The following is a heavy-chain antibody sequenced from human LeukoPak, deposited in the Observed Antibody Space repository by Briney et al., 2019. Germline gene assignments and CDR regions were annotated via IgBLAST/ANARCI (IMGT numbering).Heavy chain of an antibody. CDR3: ARHSLTGDIRMIDY. Sequence: GESLKISCKGSGYSFTTNWIGWVRQMPGKGLEWMGIIYPGDSDTRYSPSFQGQVTISADKSINTAYQQWSSLKASDSAMYYCARHSLTGDIRMIDYWGQGTLVTVSS. D-gene: IGHD7-27*01. V-gene: IGHV5-51*01. J-gene: IGHJ4*02. CDR2: IYPGDSDT. CDR1: GYSFTTNW.